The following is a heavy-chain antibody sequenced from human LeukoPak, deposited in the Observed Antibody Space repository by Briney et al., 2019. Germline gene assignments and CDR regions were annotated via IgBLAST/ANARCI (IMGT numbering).Heavy chain of an antibody. Sequence: PGGSLRLSCAASGFTFSSYSMNGVRQAPGKGLEWVSSISSSSSYIYYADSVKGRFTISRDNAKNSLYLQMNSLRAEDTAVYYCARGSNFYSTHYYNYMDVWGKGTTVTVSS. CDR3: ARGSNFYSTHYYNYMDV. CDR2: ISSSSSYI. CDR1: GFTFSSYS. D-gene: IGHD3-10*01. V-gene: IGHV3-21*01. J-gene: IGHJ6*03.